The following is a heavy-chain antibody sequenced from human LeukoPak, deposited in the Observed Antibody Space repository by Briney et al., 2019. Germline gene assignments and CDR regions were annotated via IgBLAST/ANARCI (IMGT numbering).Heavy chain of an antibody. CDR3: ARHDAGIAARPFDN. J-gene: IGHJ4*02. Sequence: SETLSLTCAVSGGSISSYYWSWIRRPPGKGLEWIAYIHASGPTNYNPSLKSRITISVDTSKNQFSLKLSSVTAADTAVYYCARHDAGIAARPFDNWGQGTLVTVSS. V-gene: IGHV4-4*09. CDR1: GGSISSYY. D-gene: IGHD6-6*01. CDR2: IHASGPT.